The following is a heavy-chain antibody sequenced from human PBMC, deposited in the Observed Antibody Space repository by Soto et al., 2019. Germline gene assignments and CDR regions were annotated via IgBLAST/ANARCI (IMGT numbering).Heavy chain of an antibody. CDR2: ISYDGSNK. V-gene: IGHV3-30*18. CDR3: AKDLTGRQDFWSGIPAVYDGMDV. J-gene: IGHJ6*02. CDR1: GFTFSSYG. D-gene: IGHD3-3*01. Sequence: GGSLRLSCAASGFTFSSYGMHWVRQAPGKGLEWVAVISYDGSNKYYADSVKGRFTISRDNSKNTLYLQMNSLRAEDTAVYYCAKDLTGRQDFWSGIPAVYDGMDVWGQGTRVTVSS.